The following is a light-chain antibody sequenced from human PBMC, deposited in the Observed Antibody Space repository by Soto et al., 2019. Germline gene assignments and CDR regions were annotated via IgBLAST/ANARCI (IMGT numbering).Light chain of an antibody. CDR1: QSVLYNSNNKNY. CDR2: WAS. CDR3: QQYHSSPLS. Sequence: DIVMTQSPDSLAVSLGERATINCKSSQSVLYNSNNKNYLAWYQQKPGQAPKLLIYWASTRESGVPDRFGGSGSGTDFTLTISSLQSEDVAVYDCQQYHSSPLSFGGGTKVEIK. J-gene: IGKJ4*01. V-gene: IGKV4-1*01.